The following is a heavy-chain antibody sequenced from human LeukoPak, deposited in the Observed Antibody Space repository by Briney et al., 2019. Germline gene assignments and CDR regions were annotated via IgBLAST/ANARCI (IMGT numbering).Heavy chain of an antibody. J-gene: IGHJ3*02. CDR3: AKAVDLATISVDI. CDR1: GFTFDSYG. Sequence: GGSLRLSCAASGFTFDSYGMNWVRQAPGKGLEWVSGISGSGVYTYYADSVKGRFTISRDNSKNTLYLVMNSLRVDDTAVYYYAKAVDLATISVDIWGQGTMVTVSS. V-gene: IGHV3-23*01. D-gene: IGHD5-24*01. CDR2: ISGSGVYT.